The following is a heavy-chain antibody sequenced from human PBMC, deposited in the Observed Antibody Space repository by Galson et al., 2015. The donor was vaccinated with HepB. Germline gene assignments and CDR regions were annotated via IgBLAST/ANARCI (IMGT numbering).Heavy chain of an antibody. CDR2: ITGDGGLT. V-gene: IGHV3-23*01. D-gene: IGHD2-21*02. CDR3: AKGGSVTASGFES. Sequence: SLRLSCAAAGFTFDIYAMSWVRQAPGKGLEWVSVITGDGGLTYYADSVRGRFTISRDNSKNTLYLEMSSLSAEDTAIYYCAKGGSVTASGFESWGQGTLVTVSS. J-gene: IGHJ4*02. CDR1: GFTFDIYA.